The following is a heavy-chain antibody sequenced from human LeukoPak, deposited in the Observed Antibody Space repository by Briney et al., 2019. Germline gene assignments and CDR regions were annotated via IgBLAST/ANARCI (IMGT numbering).Heavy chain of an antibody. CDR1: GYTLTELS. CDR2: FDPEDGET. J-gene: IGHJ4*02. D-gene: IGHD4-23*01. CDR3: ATDTHYGGGLDY. Sequence: GASVKVSCKVSGYTLTELSMHWVRQAPGKGFEWMGGFDPEDGETIYAQKFQGRVTMTEDTSTDTAYMELSSLRSEDTAVYYCATDTHYGGGLDYWGQGTLVTVSS. V-gene: IGHV1-24*01.